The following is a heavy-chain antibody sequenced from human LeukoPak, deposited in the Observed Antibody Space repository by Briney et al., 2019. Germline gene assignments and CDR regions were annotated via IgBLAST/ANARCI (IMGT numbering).Heavy chain of an antibody. CDR3: ASDLRVGHERYEAFNI. Sequence: GGSLRLSCAVSGFTFSRYGMNWVRQAPGKGLEWVALIWFDGSHEYYGDSVKGRFTISRDNSKNTLHLQMNSLRDEDTAVYYCASDLRVGHERYEAFNIWGQGTTVIVSS. CDR1: GFTFSRYG. CDR2: IWFDGSHE. J-gene: IGHJ3*02. D-gene: IGHD3-16*01. V-gene: IGHV3-33*08.